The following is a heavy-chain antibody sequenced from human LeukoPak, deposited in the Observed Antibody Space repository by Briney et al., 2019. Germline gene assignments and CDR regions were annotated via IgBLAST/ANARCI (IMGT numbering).Heavy chain of an antibody. CDR3: ASTVAGISFDAFDI. V-gene: IGHV4-59*08. CDR2: IYYSGST. J-gene: IGHJ3*02. CDR1: GGSISSYY. D-gene: IGHD6-19*01. Sequence: SETLSLTCTVSGGSISSYYWSWIRQPPGKGLEWIGYIYYSGSTNYNPSLKSRVTISVDTSKNQFSLKLSSVIAADTAVYYCASTVAGISFDAFDIWGQGTMVTVSS.